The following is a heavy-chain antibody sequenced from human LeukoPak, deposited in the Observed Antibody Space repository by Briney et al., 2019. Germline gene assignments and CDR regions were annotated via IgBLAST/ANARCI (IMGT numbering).Heavy chain of an antibody. D-gene: IGHD1-1*01. V-gene: IGHV3-53*01. J-gene: IGHJ4*02. Sequence: SGGSLRLSCAASGFTVSSNYMSWIRQAPGKGLEWVSLIYSGGYTYYADSLKGRFTISRDNSKNTLYLQMNSLRAEDTAVYYCARAQGGPLESYDHWGQGTLVTVSS. CDR3: ARAQGGPLESYDH. CDR2: IYSGGYT. CDR1: GFTVSSNY.